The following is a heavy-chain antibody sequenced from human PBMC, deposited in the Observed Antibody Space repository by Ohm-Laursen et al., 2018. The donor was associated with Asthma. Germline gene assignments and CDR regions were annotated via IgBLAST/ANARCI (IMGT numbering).Heavy chain of an antibody. CDR2: IIPIFGTA. D-gene: IGHD3-22*01. Sequence: SVKVSCKASGGTFSSYAISWVRQAPGQGLEWMGGIIPIFGTANYAQKFQGRVTITADESTSTAYMELSSLRSEDTAVYYCARKDYYDSSDYYYYYYGMDVWGQGTTVTVSS. J-gene: IGHJ6*02. CDR3: ARKDYYDSSDYYYYYYGMDV. CDR1: GGTFSSYA. V-gene: IGHV1-69*13.